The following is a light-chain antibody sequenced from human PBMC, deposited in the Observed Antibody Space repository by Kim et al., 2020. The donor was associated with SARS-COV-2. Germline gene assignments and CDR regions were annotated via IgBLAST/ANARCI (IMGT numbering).Light chain of an antibody. V-gene: IGLV2-23*02. CDR1: SSDVGSSNV. CDR3: CSSGSNSCYV. Sequence: QSALTQPASVSGSPGQSITISCTGTSSDVGSSNVVSWYQQQPGKAPKIMIYEVTKRPSGVSDRFSASKSGNTASLTISVLQAEDEAYYYCCSSGSNSCYVFGIGTKVTVL. J-gene: IGLJ1*01. CDR2: EVT.